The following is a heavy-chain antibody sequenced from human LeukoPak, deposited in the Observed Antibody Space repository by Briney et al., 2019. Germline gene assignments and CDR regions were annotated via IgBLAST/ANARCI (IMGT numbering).Heavy chain of an antibody. CDR3: ARDVEMATTSNPPFDY. J-gene: IGHJ4*02. D-gene: IGHD5-24*01. CDR2: ISYDGSNK. Sequence: GGSLRLSCAASGFTFSSYAMHWVRLAPGKGLEWVAVISYDGSNKYYADSVKGRFTISRDNSKNTLYLQMNSLRAEDTAVYYCARDVEMATTSNPPFDYWGQGTLVTVSS. CDR1: GFTFSSYA. V-gene: IGHV3-30-3*01.